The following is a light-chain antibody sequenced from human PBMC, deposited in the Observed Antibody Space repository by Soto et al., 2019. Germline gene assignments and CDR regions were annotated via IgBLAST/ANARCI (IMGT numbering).Light chain of an antibody. CDR3: QQYSIYPRT. V-gene: IGKV1-5*03. J-gene: IGKJ1*01. Sequence: DIQMTQSPSTLSASVGDRVTITGRASESISSWLAWYQQKPGKDPKLLIFKASSLESGVPSRFSGSGSGTEFTLTISSLQPDDFATYYCQQYSIYPRTFGQGTKVEIK. CDR2: KAS. CDR1: ESISSW.